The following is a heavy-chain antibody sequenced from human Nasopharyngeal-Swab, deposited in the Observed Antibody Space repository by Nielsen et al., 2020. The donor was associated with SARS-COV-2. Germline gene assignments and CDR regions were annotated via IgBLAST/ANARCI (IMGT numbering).Heavy chain of an antibody. CDR1: GFTFSSYD. D-gene: IGHD3-22*01. CDR2: IGTAGDT. CDR3: ARGWGQNYYDSSGYHPYYFDY. Sequence: GESLKISCAASGFTFSSYDMHWVRQATGKGLEWVSAIGTAGDTYYPGSVKGRFTISRENAKNSLYLQMNSLRAGDTAVYYCARGWGQNYYDSSGYHPYYFDYWGQGTLVTVSS. J-gene: IGHJ4*02. V-gene: IGHV3-13*01.